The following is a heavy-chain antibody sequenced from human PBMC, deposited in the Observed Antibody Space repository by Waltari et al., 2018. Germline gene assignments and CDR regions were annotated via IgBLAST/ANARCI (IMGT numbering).Heavy chain of an antibody. CDR1: GGSFSGYY. CDR2: INHSGST. D-gene: IGHD3-3*01. J-gene: IGHJ4*02. V-gene: IGHV4-34*01. Sequence: QVQLQQWGAGLLKPSETLSLICAVYGGSFSGYYWSWIRQPPGKGLEWIGEINHSGSTNYNPSLKSRVTISVDTPRKHFSLKLSSVTAADTAVYYCARSARFLEWLSPRGYLDYWGQGTLVTVSS. CDR3: ARSARFLEWLSPRGYLDY.